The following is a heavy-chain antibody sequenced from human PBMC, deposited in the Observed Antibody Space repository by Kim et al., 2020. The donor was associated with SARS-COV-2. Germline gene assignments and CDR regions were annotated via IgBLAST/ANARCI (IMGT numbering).Heavy chain of an antibody. Sequence: GGSLRLSCAASGFTFSSYAMSWVRQAPGKGLEWVSAISGSGGSTYYADSVKGRFTISRDNSKNTLYLQMNSLRAEDTAVYYCAKGAMIVVVYYIIDYWAREPWSPSPQ. CDR3: AKGAMIVVVYYIIDY. CDR2: ISGSGGST. J-gene: IGHJ4*02. D-gene: IGHD3-22*01. V-gene: IGHV3-23*01. CDR1: GFTFSSYA.